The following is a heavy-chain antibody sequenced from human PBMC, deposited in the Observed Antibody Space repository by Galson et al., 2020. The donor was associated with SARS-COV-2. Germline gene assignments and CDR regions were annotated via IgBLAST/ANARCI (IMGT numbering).Heavy chain of an antibody. D-gene: IGHD1-1*01. CDR2: INTHKGYT. CDR3: ARDHESNTFYPTEPDD. V-gene: IGHV1-18*01. Sequence: ASVKVSCKPSGYTFTSYGITWVRQAPGQGLEWMGWINTHKGYTNYTQNFQGRITMTTDTCTSTAYMELRRLRSDDTAVYFCARDHESNTFYPTEPDDGGQGSLVSVSS. J-gene: IGHJ1*01. CDR1: GYTFTSYG.